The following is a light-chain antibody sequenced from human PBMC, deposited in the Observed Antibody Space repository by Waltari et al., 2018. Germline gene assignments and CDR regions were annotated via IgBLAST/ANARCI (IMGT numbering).Light chain of an antibody. CDR1: QGIANF. CDR3: QKYTTAPPELT. V-gene: IGKV1-27*01. J-gene: IGKJ4*01. Sequence: DIQMTQSPSSLSASVGDRVTITCRASQGIANFLAWYQQKPGKVAKLLIYGASTLQSGVPPRFSGSGSGTDFTLTISSLQPEDAATYYCQKYTTAPPELTFGGGTKVEIK. CDR2: GAS.